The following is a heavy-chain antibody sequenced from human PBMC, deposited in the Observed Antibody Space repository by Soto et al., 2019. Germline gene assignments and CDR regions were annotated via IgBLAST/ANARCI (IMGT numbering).Heavy chain of an antibody. V-gene: IGHV3-30*18. D-gene: IGHD6-19*01. Sequence: QVQLVESGGGVVQPGRSLRLSCAASGFTFSNYGMHWVRQAPGKGLEWVAVISYDGSNRYYADSVKGRFTISRDNSKNTLYLQRNSLRAEDTAVYYCAKERSTGWYYFDYWGQGTLVTVSS. CDR3: AKERSTGWYYFDY. J-gene: IGHJ4*02. CDR1: GFTFSNYG. CDR2: ISYDGSNR.